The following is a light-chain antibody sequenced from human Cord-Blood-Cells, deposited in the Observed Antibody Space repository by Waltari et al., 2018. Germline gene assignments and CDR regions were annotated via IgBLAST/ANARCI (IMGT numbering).Light chain of an antibody. Sequence: QSALTQPAYVSGSPGQSITISCTGTRSDVGSYNLVSWYQQHPGKAPTLMIDEGSKRPSGVSNRFSGSKSGNTASLTISGLQAEDEADYYCCSYAGSSTWVFGGGTKLTVL. CDR2: EGS. CDR1: RSDVGSYNL. J-gene: IGLJ3*02. CDR3: CSYAGSSTWV. V-gene: IGLV2-23*01.